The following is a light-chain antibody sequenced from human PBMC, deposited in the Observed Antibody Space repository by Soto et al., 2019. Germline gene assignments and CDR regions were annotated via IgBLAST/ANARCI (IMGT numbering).Light chain of an antibody. CDR2: GAS. V-gene: IGKV3-20*01. Sequence: EIVLTQSPDTLSLSPGESATLSCRASQSVSSNYLAWYQQKPRRAPRLLIYGASNRATGIPDRFSGSGAGTDFTLTISRLEPEDFAVFYCQQYDDSITFGQGTRLEIE. CDR3: QQYDDSIT. J-gene: IGKJ5*01. CDR1: QSVSSNY.